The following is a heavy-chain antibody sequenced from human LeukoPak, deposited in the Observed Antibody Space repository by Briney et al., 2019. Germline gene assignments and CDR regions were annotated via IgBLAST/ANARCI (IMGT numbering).Heavy chain of an antibody. CDR3: AKSPFDS. CDR1: GFSFKDYN. CDR2: ITYDGTNQ. J-gene: IGHJ4*02. Sequence: GGSLRLSCAASGFSFKDYNIHWVRQAPGKGLEWVAVITYDGTNQYYTGSVKGRFTISRDNSKSTLYLQMNSLSADDTAVYYCAKSPFDSWGQGTLVTVSS. V-gene: IGHV3-30*18.